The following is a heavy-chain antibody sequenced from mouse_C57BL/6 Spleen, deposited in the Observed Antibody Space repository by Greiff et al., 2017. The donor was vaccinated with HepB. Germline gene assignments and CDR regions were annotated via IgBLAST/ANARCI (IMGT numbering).Heavy chain of an antibody. CDR1: GYTFTDHT. J-gene: IGHJ4*01. Sequence: VQLQQSDAELVKPGASVKISCKVSGYTFTDHTIHWMKQRPAQGLEWIGYIYPRDGSTKYNEKFKGKATLTADKSSSTTYMNLNSLTSEDSAVYFCATITTVVCAMDFWGQGTSVTVSS. CDR3: ATITTVVCAMDF. V-gene: IGHV1-78*01. CDR2: IYPRDGST. D-gene: IGHD1-1*01.